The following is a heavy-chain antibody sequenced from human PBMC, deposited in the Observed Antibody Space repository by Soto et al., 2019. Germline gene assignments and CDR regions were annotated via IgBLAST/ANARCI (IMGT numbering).Heavy chain of an antibody. CDR3: AHYVSTSPAGWFAP. CDR2: IYWDDDK. V-gene: IGHV2-5*02. D-gene: IGHD3-10*02. Sequence: QITLKESGPTLVKPTQTLTLTCTFSGLSLSTSGEAVGWIRQPPGKALDWLALIYWDDDKRYNPTLKTRLTITKDTSKTPVVLTLPNMDPVDTATYYCAHYVSTSPAGWFAPWGQGILVPVSS. CDR1: GLSLSTSGEA. J-gene: IGHJ5*02.